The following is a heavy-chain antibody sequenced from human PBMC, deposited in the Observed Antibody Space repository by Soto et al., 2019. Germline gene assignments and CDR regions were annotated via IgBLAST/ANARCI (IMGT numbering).Heavy chain of an antibody. J-gene: IGHJ5*01. CDR2: ISSDGTDV. CDR1: GFTLSSYW. CDR3: SRDQTVHGPSTLDS. V-gene: IGHV3-74*01. Sequence: EVQLVESGGGLVQPGGSLRLSCAASGFTLSSYWMHWVRQAPGRELKWVSRISSDGTDVFHADSVKGRFTISRDNARNTAYLQINSFRAEDTAAYYCSRDQTVHGPSTLDSWGQGTLVAVSS. D-gene: IGHD2-8*01.